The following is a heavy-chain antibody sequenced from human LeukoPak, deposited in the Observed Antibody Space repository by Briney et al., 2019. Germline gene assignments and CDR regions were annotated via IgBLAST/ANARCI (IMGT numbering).Heavy chain of an antibody. CDR2: LYSGSTT. J-gene: IGHJ4*02. CDR3: ARVEEAAYYFDS. Sequence: GGSLRLSCAASGFPFSSYAMSWVRQSPGKGLEWVSLLYSGSTTYYADSVKGRFAISRDYSKNTLYLQMNSLRAEDTAVYYCARVEEAAYYFDSWGQGTLVTVSS. V-gene: IGHV3-53*01. CDR1: GFPFSSYA. D-gene: IGHD2-15*01.